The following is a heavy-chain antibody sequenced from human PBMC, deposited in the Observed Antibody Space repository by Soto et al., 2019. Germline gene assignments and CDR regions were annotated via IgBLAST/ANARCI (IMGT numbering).Heavy chain of an antibody. CDR3: ARDSYYFRRHNYFEY. Sequence: ASVKVSCKASGYTFTSYGISWVRQAAGQGLEWMGWISAYNGNTNYAQKLQGRVTMTTDTSTSTAYMELRSLRSDDTAVYYCARDSYYFRRHNYFEYWGQGTLVTVSS. D-gene: IGHD3-10*01. J-gene: IGHJ4*02. V-gene: IGHV1-18*01. CDR2: ISAYNGNT. CDR1: GYTFTSYG.